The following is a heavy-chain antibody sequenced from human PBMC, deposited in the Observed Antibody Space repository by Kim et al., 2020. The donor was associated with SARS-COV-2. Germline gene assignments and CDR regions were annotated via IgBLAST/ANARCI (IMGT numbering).Heavy chain of an antibody. D-gene: IGHD4-17*01. CDR3: AKDIRDDYGDPPSGY. CDR2: ISWNSGSI. Sequence: GGSLRLSCAASGFTFGDYAMHWVRQAPGKGLEWVSGISWNSGSIGYADSVKGRFTISRDNAKNSLYLQMNSLRAEDTALYYCAKDIRDDYGDPPSGYWGQGTLVTVSS. V-gene: IGHV3-9*01. CDR1: GFTFGDYA. J-gene: IGHJ4*02.